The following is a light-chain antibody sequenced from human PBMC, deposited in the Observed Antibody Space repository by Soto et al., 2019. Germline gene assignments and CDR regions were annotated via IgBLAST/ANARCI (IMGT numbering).Light chain of an antibody. CDR3: QQYYTTPVT. CDR1: QNVLYSSNNKNY. CDR2: WAS. J-gene: IGKJ3*01. V-gene: IGKV4-1*01. Sequence: DIVMTQSPDSLAVSLGERATINCKSSQNVLYSSNNKNYLAWYQQKPGQPPKLLIYWASTRESGVPDRFSGSGSGTDFTITISILQAEDVALNCCQQYYTTPVTFGPGTKVDIK.